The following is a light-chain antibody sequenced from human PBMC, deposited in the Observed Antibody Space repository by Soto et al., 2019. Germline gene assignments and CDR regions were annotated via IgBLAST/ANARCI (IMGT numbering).Light chain of an antibody. CDR3: QQNNRYPWT. CDR2: GAS. J-gene: IGKJ1*01. CDR1: QSVSSSY. Sequence: EIVLTQSPGTLSLSPGERATLSCRASQSVSSSYLAWYQQKPGQAPRLLIYGASSRATGIPDRFSGSGSGTDFTLTISSLQPDDLATYYCQQNNRYPWTFGQGTKVE. V-gene: IGKV3-20*01.